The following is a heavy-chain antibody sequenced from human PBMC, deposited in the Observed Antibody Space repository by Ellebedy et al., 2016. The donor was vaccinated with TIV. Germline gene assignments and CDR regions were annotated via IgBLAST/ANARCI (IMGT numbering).Heavy chain of an antibody. J-gene: IGHJ4*02. CDR2: IYPDDSQT. V-gene: IGHV5-51*01. CDR1: GYSFWGYW. Sequence: GESLKISCQGSGYSFWGYWIGWVRQLPGKGLEWMGLIYPDDSQTRYSPSFQGQVTISADKSINSAFLQWSSLKPSDTAMYYCARRWWIAAAGTSGFDYWGQGTLVTVSS. CDR3: ARRWWIAAAGTSGFDY. D-gene: IGHD6-13*01.